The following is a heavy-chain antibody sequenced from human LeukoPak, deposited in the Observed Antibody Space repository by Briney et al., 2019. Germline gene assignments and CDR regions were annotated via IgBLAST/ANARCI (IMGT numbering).Heavy chain of an antibody. D-gene: IGHD6-13*01. CDR1: GFTVSNKY. CDR3: ARDQGRQQLVQGPYYYYMDV. Sequence: PGGSLRLSCAASGFTVSNKYMTWVRQAPGKGLEWVSTISGSGSNTFYADSVKGRFTISRDNSKNTLYLQMNSLRAEDTAVYYCARDQGRQQLVQGPYYYYMDVWGKGTTVTISS. V-gene: IGHV3-23*01. CDR2: ISGSGSNT. J-gene: IGHJ6*03.